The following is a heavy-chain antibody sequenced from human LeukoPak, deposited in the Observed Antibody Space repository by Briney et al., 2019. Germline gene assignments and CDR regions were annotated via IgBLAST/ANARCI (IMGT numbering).Heavy chain of an antibody. CDR2: ISSSSSYI. D-gene: IGHD4/OR15-4a*01. V-gene: IGHV3-21*01. J-gene: IGHJ4*02. Sequence: PGGSLRLSCAASGFTFSSYSMNWVRQAPGKGLEWVSSISSSSSYIYYADSVKGRFTISRDNAKNSLYLQMNSLRAEDTAVYYCARDLEGATRSGYWGQGTLVTVSS. CDR1: GFTFSSYS. CDR3: ARDLEGATRSGY.